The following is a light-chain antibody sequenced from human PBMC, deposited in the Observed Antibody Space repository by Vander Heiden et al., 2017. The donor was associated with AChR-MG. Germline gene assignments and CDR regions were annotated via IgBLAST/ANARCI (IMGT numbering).Light chain of an antibody. V-gene: IGKV4-1*01. J-gene: IGKJ3*01. Sequence: DIVMTQSPDSLAVSLGERATIDCKSSQSILYSSNNKSYLAWYQQKSGQPPTLLIYWASTRESGVPDRFSGSGSGTDFSLTISSLQAEDVAIYYCQQYYGPTTTFGPGTKVDIK. CDR2: WAS. CDR1: QSILYSSNNKSY. CDR3: QQYYGPTTT.